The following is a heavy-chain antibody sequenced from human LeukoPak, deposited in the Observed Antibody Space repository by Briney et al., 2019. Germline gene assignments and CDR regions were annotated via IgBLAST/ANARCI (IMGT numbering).Heavy chain of an antibody. CDR1: GFTVSSNY. CDR3: ARDPPYGDRALDV. V-gene: IGHV3-53*01. Sequence: GGSLRLSCAASGFTVSSNYMSWVRQAPGKGLEGVSVIYSGGSTYYADSVKGRFTISRDNSKNTLYLQMNSLRAEDTAVYYCARDPPYGDRALDVWGKGTTVTVSS. J-gene: IGHJ6*04. D-gene: IGHD4-17*01. CDR2: IYSGGST.